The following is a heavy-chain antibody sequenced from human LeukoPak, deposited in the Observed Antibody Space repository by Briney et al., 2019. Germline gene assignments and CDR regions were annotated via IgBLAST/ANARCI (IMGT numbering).Heavy chain of an antibody. V-gene: IGHV1-18*01. CDR3: ARNGYSGSYSPLDY. Sequence: GASVKVSCKASGYTFTSYGISWVRQAPGQGLERLGWISAYNGNTNYAQKLQGRVTMTTDTSTSTAYMELRSLRSDDTAVYYCARNGYSGSYSPLDYWGQGTLVTVSS. J-gene: IGHJ4*02. D-gene: IGHD1-26*01. CDR1: GYTFTSYG. CDR2: ISAYNGNT.